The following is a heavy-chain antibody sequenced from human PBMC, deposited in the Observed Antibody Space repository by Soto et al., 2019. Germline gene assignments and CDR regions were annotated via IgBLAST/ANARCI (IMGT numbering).Heavy chain of an antibody. V-gene: IGHV4-59*01. CDR2: IYYSGST. J-gene: IGHJ6*02. D-gene: IGHD3-10*01. CDR3: ARDPGHGSGSAYYYYYGMDV. CDR1: GCSISSYY. Sequence: SETLSLTCTVSGCSISSYYWSWIRQPPGKGLEWIGYIYYSGSTNYNPSLKSRVTISVDTSKNQFSLKLSSVTAADTAVYYCARDPGHGSGSAYYYYYGMDVWGQGTTVTVS.